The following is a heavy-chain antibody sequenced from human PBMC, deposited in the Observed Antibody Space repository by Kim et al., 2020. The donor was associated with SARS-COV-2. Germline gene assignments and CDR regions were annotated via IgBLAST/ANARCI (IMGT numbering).Heavy chain of an antibody. CDR1: GGSFTGYY. Sequence: SETLSLTCAVYGGSFTGYYWSWIRQPPGKGLEWIGEINHSGGTNYNVSLKSRVTISVDTSKNQFSLKLSSVTAADTAVYFCARVVDGTVPDPFDVWGQGTMVTVAS. J-gene: IGHJ3*01. D-gene: IGHD2-15*01. CDR2: INHSGGT. V-gene: IGHV4-34*01. CDR3: ARVVDGTVPDPFDV.